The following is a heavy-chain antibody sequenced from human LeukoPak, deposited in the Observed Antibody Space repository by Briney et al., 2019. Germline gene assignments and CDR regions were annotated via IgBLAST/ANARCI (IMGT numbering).Heavy chain of an antibody. CDR3: VRGEKPYDY. D-gene: IGHD1-26*01. V-gene: IGHV1-18*01. J-gene: IGHJ4*02. Sequence: ASVKVSCKTSGYTFTYYVISWARQAPGQGLEWMGWINAYNGNTNDAQKFQGRVTMTTDTSTSTAYMELRSLRSDDTAVYYCVRGEKPYDYWGQGTLVSVSS. CDR2: INAYNGNT. CDR1: GYTFTYYV.